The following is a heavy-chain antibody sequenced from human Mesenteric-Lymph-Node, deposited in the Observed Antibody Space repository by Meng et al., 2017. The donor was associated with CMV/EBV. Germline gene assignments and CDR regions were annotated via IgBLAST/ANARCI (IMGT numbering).Heavy chain of an antibody. D-gene: IGHD2-2*01. V-gene: IGHV3-30-3*01. CDR3: ARDIVVVPAARAKGMDV. Sequence: GGSLRLSCAASGFTLSSYAMHWVRQAPGKGLEWVAVISYDGSNKYYADSVKGRFTISRDNSKNTLYLQMNSLRAEDTAVYHCARDIVVVPAARAKGMDVWGQGTTVTVSS. J-gene: IGHJ6*02. CDR2: ISYDGSNK. CDR1: GFTLSSYA.